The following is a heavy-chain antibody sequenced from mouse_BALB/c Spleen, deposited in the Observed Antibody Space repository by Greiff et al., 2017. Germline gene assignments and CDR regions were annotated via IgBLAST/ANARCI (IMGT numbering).Heavy chain of an antibody. CDR3: ARVVPGDYYAMDY. CDR1: GFSLTSYG. Sequence: VKLQQSGPGLVAPSQSLSITCTVSGFSLTSYGVHWVRQPPGKGLEWLGVIWAGGSTNYNSALMSRLSISKDNSKSQVFLKMNSLQTDDTAMYYCARVVPGDYYAMDYWGQGTSVTVSS. V-gene: IGHV2-9*02. CDR2: IWAGGST. D-gene: IGHD4-1*01. J-gene: IGHJ4*01.